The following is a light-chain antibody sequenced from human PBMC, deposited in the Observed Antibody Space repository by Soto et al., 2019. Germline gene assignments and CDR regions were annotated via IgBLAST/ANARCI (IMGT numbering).Light chain of an antibody. CDR2: DAS. CDR3: QQRNHWPLLFT. J-gene: IGKJ3*01. CDR1: QSVSSY. V-gene: IGKV3-11*01. Sequence: EIVLTQSPATLSLSPGERATLSCRASQSVSSYLAWYQQKPGQAPRLLIYDASNRATGIPARFSGSGSGTDFTLNIRSLEPEDFAVYYLQQRNHWPLLFTFGPGTKVDIK.